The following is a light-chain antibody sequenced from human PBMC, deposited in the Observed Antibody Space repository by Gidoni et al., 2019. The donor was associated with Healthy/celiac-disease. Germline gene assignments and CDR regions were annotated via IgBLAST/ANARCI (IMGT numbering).Light chain of an antibody. Sequence: DIQMTQSPSSLSASVGDRVTITCRASQSISSYLNWYQQKPGKAPKLLIYAASSLQSGVPSRFSGSGSGTDFTLTISSLQPEDCATYYCQQSYSTPWTFXPXTKVDIK. CDR1: QSISSY. J-gene: IGKJ3*01. CDR2: AAS. CDR3: QQSYSTPWT. V-gene: IGKV1-39*01.